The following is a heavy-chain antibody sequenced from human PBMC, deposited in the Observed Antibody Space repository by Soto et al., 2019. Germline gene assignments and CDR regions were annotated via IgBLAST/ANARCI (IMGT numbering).Heavy chain of an antibody. J-gene: IGHJ6*02. Sequence: GESLKISCKGSGYSFSSYWIGWVRQMPGKGLEWMGIIYPGDSDSRYSPSFQGQVTISADKSISTAYLQWSSLKASDTAVYFCARHQSGRPYGMDVWGQGTTVTVSS. D-gene: IGHD5-12*01. CDR3: ARHQSGRPYGMDV. CDR2: IYPGDSDS. V-gene: IGHV5-51*01. CDR1: GYSFSSYW.